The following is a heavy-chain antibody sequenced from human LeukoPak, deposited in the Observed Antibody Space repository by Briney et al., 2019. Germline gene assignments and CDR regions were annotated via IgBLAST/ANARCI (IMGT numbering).Heavy chain of an antibody. CDR1: GYTLTELS. CDR2: FDPEDGET. CDR3: ATVEGAPVTSYGMDV. J-gene: IGHJ6*02. D-gene: IGHD4-11*01. V-gene: IGHV1-24*01. Sequence: ASVKVSCKVSGYTLTELSMHWVRQAPGKGLEWMGGFDPEDGETIYAQKFQGRVTMTEDASTDTAYMELSSLRSEDTAVYYCATVEGAPVTSYGMDVWGQGTTVTVSS.